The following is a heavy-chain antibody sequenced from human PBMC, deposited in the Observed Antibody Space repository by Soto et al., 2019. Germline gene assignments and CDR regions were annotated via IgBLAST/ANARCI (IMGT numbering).Heavy chain of an antibody. CDR1: GFTFSSYW. J-gene: IGHJ6*02. D-gene: IGHD1-7*01. CDR2: INSDGSST. Sequence: GGSLRLSCAASGFTFSSYWMHWVRQAPGKGLVWVSRINSDGSSTSYADSVKGRFTISRDNAKNTLYLQMNSLRAEDTAVYYCAREPLELLAYGMDVWGQGTTVTVSS. CDR3: AREPLELLAYGMDV. V-gene: IGHV3-74*01.